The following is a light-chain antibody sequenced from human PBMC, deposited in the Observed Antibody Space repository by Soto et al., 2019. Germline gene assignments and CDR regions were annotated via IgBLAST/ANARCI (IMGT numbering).Light chain of an antibody. CDR1: QSVSSN. CDR2: GAS. CDR3: QHYNHWPPIT. Sequence: EIVMTQSPATLSVSPGERATLSCRASQSVSSNLAWYQQKPGQAPRLLIYGASTRATGIPARFSGSGSGTEFTLTISRLQTKDFAVYYCQHYNHWPPITFGGGTKVDIK. J-gene: IGKJ4*01. V-gene: IGKV3-15*01.